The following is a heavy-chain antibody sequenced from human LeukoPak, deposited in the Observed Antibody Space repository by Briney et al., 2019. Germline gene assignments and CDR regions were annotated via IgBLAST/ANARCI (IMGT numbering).Heavy chain of an antibody. CDR1: GYTFTDYY. Sequence: GASVTVSFKASGYTFTDYYLHWLRQAPGQGLEWMGWIHPNSGGTNYAQKFQGRVTMTRDTSISTAYMELSRLSSDDTAVYYCARDRQVDYWGQGTLVTVSS. V-gene: IGHV1-2*02. J-gene: IGHJ4*02. CDR2: IHPNSGGT. CDR3: ARDRQVDY.